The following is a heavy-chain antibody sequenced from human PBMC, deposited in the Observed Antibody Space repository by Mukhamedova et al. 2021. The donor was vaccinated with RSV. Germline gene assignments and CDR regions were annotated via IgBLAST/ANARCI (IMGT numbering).Heavy chain of an antibody. V-gene: IGHV5-10-1*01. CDR2: IDPSDSYT. Sequence: EYMGRIDPSDSYTTYSPSFQGHVTISVDKSISTAYLQWSSLKASDTAMYYCVRYGMDVWGQGTTVNVSS. J-gene: IGHJ6*02. CDR3: VRYGMDV.